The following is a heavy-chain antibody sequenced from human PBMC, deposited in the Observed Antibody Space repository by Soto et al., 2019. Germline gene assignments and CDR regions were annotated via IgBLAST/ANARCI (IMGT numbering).Heavy chain of an antibody. CDR1: GGSISSGGYY. D-gene: IGHD2-21*01. CDR2: IYYSGST. J-gene: IGHJ6*02. V-gene: IGHV4-31*11. CDR3: ARAVSTISYRGGMDV. Sequence: PSETLSLTCAVSGGSISSGGYYWSWIRQHPGKGLEWIGYIYYSGSTYYNPSLKSRVTISVDTSKNQFSLKLSSVTAADTAVYYCARAVSTISYRGGMDVWGQGTTVTVSS.